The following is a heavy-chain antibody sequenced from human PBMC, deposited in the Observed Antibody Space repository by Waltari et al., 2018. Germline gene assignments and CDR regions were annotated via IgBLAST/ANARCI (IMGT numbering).Heavy chain of an antibody. CDR2: IKQDGSEK. CDR3: ARGLSSAFDI. CDR1: DFPFGSYV. Sequence: EVQLVESGVGLFQPGGSLGLSCAASDFPFGSYVMTWVRQAQGKGLEWVANIKQDGSEKYYVDSVKGRFTISRDNAKNSLYLQMNSLRAEDTAVYYCARGLSSAFDIWGQGTMVTVSS. J-gene: IGHJ3*02. V-gene: IGHV3-7*01.